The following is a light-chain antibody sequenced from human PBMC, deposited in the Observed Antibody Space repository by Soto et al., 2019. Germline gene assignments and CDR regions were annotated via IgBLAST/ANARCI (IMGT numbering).Light chain of an antibody. Sequence: DIQMTQSPSSVSASVGDRFTITCRASQGISSWLAWYQQKPGKAPNLLIHKASHLESGVPSRFSGSGSGTEFTLTISSLQPDDFATYYCQQYNSYSSWTFGQGTKVDIK. CDR1: QGISSW. CDR3: QQYNSYSSWT. V-gene: IGKV1-5*03. J-gene: IGKJ1*01. CDR2: KAS.